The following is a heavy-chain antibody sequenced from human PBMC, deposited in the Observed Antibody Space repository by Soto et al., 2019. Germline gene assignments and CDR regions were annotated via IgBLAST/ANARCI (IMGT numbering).Heavy chain of an antibody. CDR1: GFTFSSYG. CDR2: IWYDGSNK. V-gene: IGHV3-33*01. D-gene: IGHD6-19*01. CDR3: ARVAVAGPYYYYGMDV. J-gene: IGHJ6*02. Sequence: GGSLRLSCAASGFTFSSYGMHWVLQAPCKGLEWVAVIWYDGSNKYYADSVKGRFTISRDNSKNTLYLQMNSLRAEDTAVYYCARVAVAGPYYYYGMDVWGQGTTVTVSS.